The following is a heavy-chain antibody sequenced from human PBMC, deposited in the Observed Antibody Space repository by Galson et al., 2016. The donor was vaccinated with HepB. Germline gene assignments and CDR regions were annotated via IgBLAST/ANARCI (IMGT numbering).Heavy chain of an antibody. Sequence: SVKVSCKASGYSFTSNSMHWVRQAPGQGLEWMGIINPSSGDTNYALKFQGRVTMTRDTSTGMFYMKLSSLRSEDTAVYFCAREMNRGDEHYYYYYGLDVWGQGTTVIVSS. CDR1: GYSFTSNS. D-gene: IGHD2-21*01. CDR3: AREMNRGDEHYYYYYGLDV. CDR2: INPSSGDT. J-gene: IGHJ6*02. V-gene: IGHV1-46*01.